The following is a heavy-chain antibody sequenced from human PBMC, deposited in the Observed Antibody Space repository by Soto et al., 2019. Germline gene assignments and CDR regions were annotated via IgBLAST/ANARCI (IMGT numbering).Heavy chain of an antibody. Sequence: QVQLQESGPGLVKPSETLSLTCTVSGGSLSPNYWTWIRQPPGKGLEWIAYIYYSGTATYNPSLNSRVAIPLDMSKNQISLTLSSVTAADTAVYYCARLGAYYQSLDTWGQGTLVTVSS. CDR3: ARLGAYYQSLDT. V-gene: IGHV4-59*08. CDR2: IYYSGTA. J-gene: IGHJ5*02. CDR1: GGSLSPNY. D-gene: IGHD3-22*01.